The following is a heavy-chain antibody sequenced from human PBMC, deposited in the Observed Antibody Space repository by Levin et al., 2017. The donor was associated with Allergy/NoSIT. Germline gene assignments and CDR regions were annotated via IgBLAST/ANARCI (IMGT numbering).Heavy chain of an antibody. Sequence: PGGSPRLSCAASGFTFSSYSMNWVRQAPGKGLEWVSSISSSSSYIYYADSVKGRFTISRDNAKNSLYLQMNSLRAEDTAVYYCAREDDYGDRYYFDYWGQGTLVTVSS. CDR3: AREDDYGDRYYFDY. CDR2: ISSSSSYI. CDR1: GFTFSSYS. V-gene: IGHV3-21*01. J-gene: IGHJ4*02. D-gene: IGHD4-17*01.